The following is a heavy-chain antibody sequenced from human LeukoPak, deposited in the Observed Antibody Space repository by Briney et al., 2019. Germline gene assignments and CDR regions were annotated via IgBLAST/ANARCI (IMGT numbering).Heavy chain of an antibody. V-gene: IGHV1-46*01. CDR1: GYTFTSYY. CDR3: AREFNDGYPDGY. Sequence: ASVKVSCKASGYTFTSYYMHWVRQAPGQGLEWMGIINPSGGSTSYAQKFQGRVTMTRDTSTSTVYMELSCLRSEDTAVYYCAREFNDGYPDGYWGQGTLVTVSS. CDR2: INPSGGST. J-gene: IGHJ4*02. D-gene: IGHD5-18*01.